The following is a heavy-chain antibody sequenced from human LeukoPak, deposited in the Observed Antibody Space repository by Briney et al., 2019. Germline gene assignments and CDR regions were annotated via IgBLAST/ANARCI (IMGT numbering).Heavy chain of an antibody. D-gene: IGHD3-10*01. Sequence: AGSLRLSCAASGFTFSSYGMSWVRQAPGKGLEWVSAITATSSSTHDADSVQGRFTISRDNSKNTLYLQMNSLRPEDTAIYYRAKLCESGTYNNFFHDWGQGTLVTVFS. V-gene: IGHV3-23*01. CDR2: ITATSSST. CDR1: GFTFSSYG. CDR3: AKLCESGTYNNFFHD. J-gene: IGHJ4*02.